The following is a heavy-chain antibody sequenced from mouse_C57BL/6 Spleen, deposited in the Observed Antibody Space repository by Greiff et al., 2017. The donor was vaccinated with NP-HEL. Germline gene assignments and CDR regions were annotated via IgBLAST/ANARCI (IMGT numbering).Heavy chain of an antibody. CDR3: ARGASGTGYYAMDY. J-gene: IGHJ4*01. CDR2: ISYDGSN. Sequence: EVQLVESGPGLVKPSQSLSLTCSVTGYSITSGYYWNWIRQFPGNKLEWMGYISYDGSNNYNPSLKNRISITRDTSKNQFFLKLNSVTTEDTATYYCARGASGTGYYAMDYWGQGTSVTVSS. D-gene: IGHD4-1*01. CDR1: GYSITSGYY. V-gene: IGHV3-6*01.